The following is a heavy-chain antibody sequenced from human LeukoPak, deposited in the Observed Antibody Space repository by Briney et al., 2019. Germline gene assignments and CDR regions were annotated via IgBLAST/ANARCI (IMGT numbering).Heavy chain of an antibody. CDR2: IYTGGST. CDR3: ARNSRSSHYFDY. Sequence: GGSLRLSCAASGFTVSGTYMSWVRQAPGKGLEWVSVIYTGGSTYYADSVKGRFTISRDDSKNALYLQMNSLRAEDTAVYYCARNSRSSHYFDYWGQGTLVTVSS. CDR1: GFTVSGTY. V-gene: IGHV3-66*01. J-gene: IGHJ4*02. D-gene: IGHD3-10*01.